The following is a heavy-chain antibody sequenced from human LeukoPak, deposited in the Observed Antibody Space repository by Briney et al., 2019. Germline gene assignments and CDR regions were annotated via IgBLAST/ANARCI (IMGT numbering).Heavy chain of an antibody. CDR1: GGSFSGYY. CDR3: TGSFGELSFFAH. J-gene: IGHJ4*02. D-gene: IGHD3-10*01. CDR2: IRSKAYGGTT. V-gene: IGHV3-49*04. Sequence: LSLTCAVYGGSFSGYYWSWVRQAPGKGLEWVGFIRSKAYGGTTEYAASVKGRFTISRDDSKSIAYLQVNSLKTEDTAVYYCTGSFGELSFFAHWGQGTLVTVSS.